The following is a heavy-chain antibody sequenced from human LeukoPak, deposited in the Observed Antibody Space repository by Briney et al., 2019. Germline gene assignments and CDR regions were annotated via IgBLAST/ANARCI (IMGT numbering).Heavy chain of an antibody. V-gene: IGHV3-30-3*02. J-gene: IGHJ4*02. CDR2: VSDAGSSE. Sequence: GGSLRLSCTASGFSFSSYAMHWVRQAPGKGLEWVAVVSDAGSSEYYADSVKGRFTISRDNSKNTLYLQMNSLRAEDTAVYYCAKPGRYCSSTACYTYFDYWGQGTLVTVSS. D-gene: IGHD2-2*02. CDR1: GFSFSSYA. CDR3: AKPGRYCSSTACYTYFDY.